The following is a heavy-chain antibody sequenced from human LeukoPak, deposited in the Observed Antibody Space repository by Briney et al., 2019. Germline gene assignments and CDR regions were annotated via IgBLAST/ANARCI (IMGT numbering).Heavy chain of an antibody. J-gene: IGHJ4*02. CDR3: ARVEYSSSSGGGGIDY. CDR1: GYSFTGYY. Sequence: ASVKVSCKASGYSFTGYYMHWVRQAPGQGPEWMGWINPKSGGTNYAQKFQGRVTMTRDTSISTAYMELSRLRSDDTAVYYCARVEYSSSSGGGGIDYWGQGTLVTVSS. CDR2: INPKSGGT. V-gene: IGHV1-2*02. D-gene: IGHD6-6*01.